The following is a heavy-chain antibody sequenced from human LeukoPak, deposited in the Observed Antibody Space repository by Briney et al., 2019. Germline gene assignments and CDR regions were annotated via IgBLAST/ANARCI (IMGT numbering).Heavy chain of an antibody. CDR3: ARAGYCGDGGCRGGGAFDV. CDR2: ISGYTGDT. Sequence: ASVKVSCKTSGYTFPNYDIYWVRQAPGQGLECMGWISGYTGDTKYAQILQGRFTVTTDTSTSTAYMELRSLTYDDTAVYYCARAGYCGDGGCRGGGAFDVWGQGTMVTVSS. CDR1: GYTFPNYD. J-gene: IGHJ3*01. V-gene: IGHV1-18*01. D-gene: IGHD2-15*01.